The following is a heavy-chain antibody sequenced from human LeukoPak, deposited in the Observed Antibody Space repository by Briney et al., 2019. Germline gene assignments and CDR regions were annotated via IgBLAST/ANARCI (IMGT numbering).Heavy chain of an antibody. CDR2: TYYRSQWNY. D-gene: IGHD1-26*01. V-gene: IGHV6-1*01. CDR1: GDRVSSNSAA. CDR3: ARETEGDLRDRTWVDRYLQY. J-gene: IGHJ1*01. Sequence: SQTLSLTCAVSGDRVSSNSAAWTWIRQSPSRGLEWLGRTYYRSQWNYDYAPSVTGRITISADSSKNQFSLFLASVTPDDTAVYYCARETEGDLRDRTWVDRYLQYWGQGTLVTVSS.